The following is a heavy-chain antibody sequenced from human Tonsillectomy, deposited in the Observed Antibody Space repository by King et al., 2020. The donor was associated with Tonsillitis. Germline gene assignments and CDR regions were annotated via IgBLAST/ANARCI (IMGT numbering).Heavy chain of an antibody. D-gene: IGHD3-22*01. CDR3: ARDARDYYDSSAYYYYFDC. V-gene: IGHV1-69*09. CDR1: GGTFSSYA. J-gene: IGHJ4*02. Sequence: VQLVQSGAGVKNPGSSVRVSCTASGGTFSSYAISWVRQAPGQGLEWMGRIIPFLGIVNYAQTFQGRVTITADKSTSTAYMELSSLRSEDTAVYFCARDARDYYDSSAYYYYFDCWGQGTLVTVSS. CDR2: IIPFLGIV.